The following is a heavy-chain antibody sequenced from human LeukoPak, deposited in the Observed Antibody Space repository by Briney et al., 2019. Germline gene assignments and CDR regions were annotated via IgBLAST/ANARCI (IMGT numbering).Heavy chain of an antibody. CDR1: GGTFSSYA. Sequence: SVKVSCKASGGTFSSYAISWVRQAPGQGLEWMGRIIPILGIANYAQKFQGRVTITADKSTSTAYMELSSLRSEDTAVYYCARVGGTAMVPIDYWGQGTLVTVSS. J-gene: IGHJ4*02. V-gene: IGHV1-69*04. CDR2: IIPILGIA. CDR3: ARVGGTAMVPIDY. D-gene: IGHD5-18*01.